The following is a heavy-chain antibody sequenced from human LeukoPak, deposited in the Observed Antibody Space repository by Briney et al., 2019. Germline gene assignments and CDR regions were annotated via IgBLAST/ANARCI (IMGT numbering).Heavy chain of an antibody. CDR1: GGSISSGGYY. V-gene: IGHV4-61*02. J-gene: IGHJ6*03. Sequence: SDTLYLTCRVSGGSISSGGYYWSWIRQPPGKGLEWIGRFYTSGSTNYNPSLKSRVTISVDTSKNQFPLKLSSVTDADTAVYYCARDRPRYCSGGSCYSEHYYYYYMDVWGKGTTVTVSS. CDR3: ARDRPRYCSGGSCYSEHYYYYYMDV. D-gene: IGHD2-15*01. CDR2: FYTSGST.